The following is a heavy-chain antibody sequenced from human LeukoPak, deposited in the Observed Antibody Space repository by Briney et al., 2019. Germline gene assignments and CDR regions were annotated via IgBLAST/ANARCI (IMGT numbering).Heavy chain of an antibody. Sequence: GGSLRLSCAASGFTFSSYAMHWVRQAPGKGLEWVAVISYDGSNKYYADSVKGRFTISRDNSKSTLYLQMNSLRSEDTAVYYCARAFLRGAFDIWGQGTMVTVSS. CDR3: ARAFLRGAFDI. CDR2: ISYDGSNK. J-gene: IGHJ3*02. V-gene: IGHV3-30*04. CDR1: GFTFSSYA. D-gene: IGHD3-10*01.